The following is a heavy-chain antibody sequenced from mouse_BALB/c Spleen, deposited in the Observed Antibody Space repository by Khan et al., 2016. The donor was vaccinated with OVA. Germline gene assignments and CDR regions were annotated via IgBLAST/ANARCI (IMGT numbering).Heavy chain of an antibody. D-gene: IGHD2-3*01. V-gene: IGHV3-2*02. CDR1: GYSITSDYA. CDR2: ISYSGST. CDR3: ARDGSQYNYAMDY. Sequence: EVQLQESGPGLVKPSQSLSLTCTVTGYSITSDYAWNWIRQFPGNKLEWMGYISYSGSTNYNPALKSRISITRDTSKNQSFLQLNSVTTEDTATXYCARDGSQYNYAMDYWGQGTSVTVSS. J-gene: IGHJ4*01.